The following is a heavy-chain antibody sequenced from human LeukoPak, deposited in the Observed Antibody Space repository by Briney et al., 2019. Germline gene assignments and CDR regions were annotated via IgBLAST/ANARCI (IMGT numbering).Heavy chain of an antibody. J-gene: IGHJ6*03. CDR2: ISGSGST. CDR3: AKGFMGSSSSGDYYYYMDV. D-gene: IGHD6-6*01. V-gene: IGHV3-23*01. Sequence: QTGGSLRLSCAASGFTFSSYAMSWVRQAPGKGLEWVSAISGSGSTYYADSVKGRFTISRDNSKNTLYLQMNSLRAEDTAVYYCAKGFMGSSSSGDYYYYMDVWGKGTTVTVSS. CDR1: GFTFSSYA.